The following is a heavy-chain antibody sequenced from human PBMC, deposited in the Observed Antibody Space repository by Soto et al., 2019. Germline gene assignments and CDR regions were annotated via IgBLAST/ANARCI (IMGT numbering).Heavy chain of an antibody. D-gene: IGHD1-26*01. V-gene: IGHV1-2*04. CDR3: ARESGGAKATLAYYYFYMDV. J-gene: IGHJ6*03. CDR2: INPNGGVT. Sequence: QVQLVQSGAEVRKPGASVTVSCRSSGDSFNDYYIHWVRQAPGQGFEWMGWINPNGGVTKYAQKFQGWVSMTRDTSIRTVYMQLSRLRSDDTAVYYCARESGGAKATLAYYYFYMDVWGTGTTVTVSS. CDR1: GDSFNDYY.